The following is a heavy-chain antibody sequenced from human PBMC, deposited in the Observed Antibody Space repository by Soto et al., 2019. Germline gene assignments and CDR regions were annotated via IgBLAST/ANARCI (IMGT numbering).Heavy chain of an antibody. CDR3: ARGPRITGTTFPFYSYYGMDV. Sequence: GGSLRLSCAASGFTFSSYGMHWVRQAPGKGLEWVAVIWYDGSNKYYADSVKGRFTISRDNSKNTLYLQMNSLRAEDTAVYYCARGPRITGTTFPFYSYYGMDVWGQGTTVTVSS. CDR2: IWYDGSNK. D-gene: IGHD1-7*01. V-gene: IGHV3-33*01. CDR1: GFTFSSYG. J-gene: IGHJ6*02.